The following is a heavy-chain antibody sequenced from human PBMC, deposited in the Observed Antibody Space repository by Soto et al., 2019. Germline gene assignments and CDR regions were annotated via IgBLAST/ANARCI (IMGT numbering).Heavy chain of an antibody. CDR1: GFTFSSYG. Sequence: GGSLRLSCAASGFTFSSYGMHWARQAPGKGLEWVAVISYDGSNKYYADSVKGRFTISRDNSKNTLYLQMNSLRAEDTAVYYCAKPAEIAVAGTWFDPWGQGTLVTVSS. D-gene: IGHD6-19*01. J-gene: IGHJ5*02. CDR3: AKPAEIAVAGTWFDP. V-gene: IGHV3-30*18. CDR2: ISYDGSNK.